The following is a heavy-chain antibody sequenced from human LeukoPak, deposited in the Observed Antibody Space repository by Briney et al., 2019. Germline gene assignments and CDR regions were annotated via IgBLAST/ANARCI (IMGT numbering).Heavy chain of an antibody. CDR2: IKQDGSEK. V-gene: IGHV3-7*03. J-gene: IGHJ5*02. CDR1: GFTFSSYW. D-gene: IGHD6-13*01. CDR3: AKSGIAAAGSGNWFDP. Sequence: GGSLRLSCAASGFTFSSYWMSWVRQAPGKGLEWVANIKQDGSEKYYVDSVKGRFTTSRDNAKNSLYLQMNSLRAEDTALYYCAKSGIAAAGSGNWFDPWGQGTLVTVSS.